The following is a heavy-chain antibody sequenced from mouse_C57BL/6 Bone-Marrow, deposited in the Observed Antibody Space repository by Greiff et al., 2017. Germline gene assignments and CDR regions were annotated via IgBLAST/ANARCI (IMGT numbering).Heavy chain of an antibody. V-gene: IGHV10-1*01. Sequence: EVKLMESGGGLVQPKGSLKLSCAASGFSFNTYAMNWVRQAPGKGLEWVARIRSKSNNYATYYADSVKDSFTISREDSESMLYLQMNNLKTEDTAMYYCVRHPMDYGGQGTSVTVSS. CDR1: GFSFNTYA. CDR2: IRSKSNNYAT. CDR3: VRHPMDY. J-gene: IGHJ4*01.